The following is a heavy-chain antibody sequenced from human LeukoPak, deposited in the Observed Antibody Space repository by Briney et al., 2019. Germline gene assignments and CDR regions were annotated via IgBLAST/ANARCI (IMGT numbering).Heavy chain of an antibody. CDR1: GFTFSSYS. D-gene: IGHD3-22*01. CDR2: ISSSSSTI. CDR3: ARIQVGGYYYDSSGYYYESFFDY. Sequence: PGGSLRLSCAASGFTFSSYSMNWVRQAPGKGLEWVSYISSSSSTIYYADSVKGRFTISRDNAKNSLYLQMNSLRAEDTAVYYCARIQVGGYYYDSSGYYYESFFDYWGQGTLVTVSS. V-gene: IGHV3-48*04. J-gene: IGHJ4*02.